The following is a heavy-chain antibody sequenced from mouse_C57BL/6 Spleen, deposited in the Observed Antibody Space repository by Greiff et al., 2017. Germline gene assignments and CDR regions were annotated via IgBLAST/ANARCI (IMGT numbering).Heavy chain of an antibody. CDR3: ARRLGPGYFDY. J-gene: IGHJ2*01. CDR1: GYAFSSSW. V-gene: IGHV1-82*01. Sequence: PGASVKISCKASGYAFSSSWMNWVKQRPGKGLEWIGRIYPGDGDTNYNGKFKGKATLTADKSSSTAYMQLSSLTSEDSAVYFCARRLGPGYFDYWGQGTTLTVSS. CDR2: IYPGDGDT. D-gene: IGHD4-1*01.